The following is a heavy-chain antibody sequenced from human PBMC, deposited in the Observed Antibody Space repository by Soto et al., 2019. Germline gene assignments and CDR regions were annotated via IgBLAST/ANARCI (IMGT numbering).Heavy chain of an antibody. V-gene: IGHV4-34*01. CDR1: GGSFSGYY. J-gene: IGHJ4*02. D-gene: IGHD6-13*01. CDR3: ARGRKGYSSCWYVD. Sequence: QVQLQQWGAGLLKTSETLSLSCAVYGGSFSGYYWTWIRQPPGKGLEWIGEINHSGSTDYNPSLKARGTIAVDASKKQFARELSSVTAADTAVYYCARGRKGYSSCWYVDWGQGTLVTVSS. CDR2: INHSGST.